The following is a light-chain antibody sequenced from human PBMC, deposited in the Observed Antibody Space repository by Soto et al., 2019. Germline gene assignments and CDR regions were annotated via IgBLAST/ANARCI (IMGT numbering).Light chain of an antibody. CDR3: QKYSSAPPWL. V-gene: IGKV1-27*01. J-gene: IGKJ1*01. Sequence: DIQMTQSPSSLSASIGDRVTITCRASQGISNYVAWYQQRPGKVPKLLIYAASILYSGVPSRFSGSGSGTDFPLTISRLLPEDVATYYCQKYSSAPPWLFCQGTKVEI. CDR1: QGISNY. CDR2: AAS.